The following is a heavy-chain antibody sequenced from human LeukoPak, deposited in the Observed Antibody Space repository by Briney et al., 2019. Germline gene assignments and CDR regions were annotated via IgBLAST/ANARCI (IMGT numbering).Heavy chain of an antibody. CDR1: GGTFSSYA. V-gene: IGHV1-69*05. CDR2: IIPIFGTA. D-gene: IGHD5-24*01. CDR3: ATNRRDGYNPYYFDY. Sequence: SVKVSCKASGGTFSSYAISWVRQAPGQGLEWMGGIIPIFGTANYAQKFQGRVTITTDESTSTAYMELSSLRSEDTAVYYCATNRRDGYNPYYFDYWGQGTLVTVSS. J-gene: IGHJ4*02.